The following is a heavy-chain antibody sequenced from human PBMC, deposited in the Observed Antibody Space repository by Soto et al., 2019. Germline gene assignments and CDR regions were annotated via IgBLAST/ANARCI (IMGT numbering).Heavy chain of an antibody. CDR3: ARAGAWIQLWPNFDY. D-gene: IGHD5-18*01. Sequence: QVQLVQSGAEVKKPGASVKVSCKASGYTFTSYAMHWVRQAPGQRLEWMGWINAGNGNTKYSQKFQGRVTITRDTSASTAYRELSSLRSEDTAVYYCARAGAWIQLWPNFDYWGQGTLVTVSS. CDR1: GYTFTSYA. CDR2: INAGNGNT. J-gene: IGHJ4*02. V-gene: IGHV1-3*01.